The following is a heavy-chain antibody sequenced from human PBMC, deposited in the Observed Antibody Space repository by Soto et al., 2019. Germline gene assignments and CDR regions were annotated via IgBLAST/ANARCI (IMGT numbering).Heavy chain of an antibody. V-gene: IGHV3-30*18. J-gene: IGHJ5*02. Sequence: GGSLRLSCAASGFTFSSYGMHWVRQAPGKGLEWVAVISYDGSNKYYADSVKGRFTISRDNSKNTLYLQMNSLRAEDTAVYYCAKDRTPLVVAATMWFDPWGQGTLVTVSS. CDR2: ISYDGSNK. CDR3: AKDRTPLVVAATMWFDP. D-gene: IGHD2-15*01. CDR1: GFTFSSYG.